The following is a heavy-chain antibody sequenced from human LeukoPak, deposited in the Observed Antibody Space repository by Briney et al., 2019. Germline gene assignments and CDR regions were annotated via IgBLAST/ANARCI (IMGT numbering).Heavy chain of an antibody. CDR3: ARATTAAAETSLPPYYFYYYMDV. CDR2: ILYDGTMQ. D-gene: IGHD6-13*01. Sequence: GGSLRLSCAASGFTFSSYGMHWVRQAPGKGLEWVAVILYDGTMQYYADSLKGRFTISRDNAKNSLYLQMNSLRAEDTAVYYCARATTAAAETSLPPYYFYYYMDVWGKGTTVTVSS. J-gene: IGHJ6*03. CDR1: GFTFSSYG. V-gene: IGHV3-30*12.